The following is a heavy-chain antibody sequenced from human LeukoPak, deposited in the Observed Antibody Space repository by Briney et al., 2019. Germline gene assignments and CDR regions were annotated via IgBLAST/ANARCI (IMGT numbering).Heavy chain of an antibody. CDR3: ARGYYDSSGSNTFDY. D-gene: IGHD3-22*01. V-gene: IGHV1-46*01. J-gene: IGHJ4*02. Sequence: ASVKVSCKASGYTFTSYYMHWVRQAPGQGLEWMGIINPSGGSTSYAQKFQGRVTMTRDTSTSTAYMELRSLRSDDTAVYYCARGYYDSSGSNTFDYWGQGTLVTVSS. CDR1: GYTFTSYY. CDR2: INPSGGST.